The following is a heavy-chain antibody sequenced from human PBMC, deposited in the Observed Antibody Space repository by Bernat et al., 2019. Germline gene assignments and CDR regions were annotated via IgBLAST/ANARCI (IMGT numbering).Heavy chain of an antibody. Sequence: QVQLQQWGAGLLKPSETLSLTCAVYGGSFSGYYWSWIRQPPGKGLEWIGEINHSGSTNYNPSLKSRVTISVDTSKNQFSLKLSSVTAADTAVYYCASRGRYYDFWSGYSPYNWFDTWGQGTLVTVSS. CDR1: GGSFSGYY. J-gene: IGHJ5*02. CDR2: INHSGST. V-gene: IGHV4-34*01. CDR3: ASRGRYYDFWSGYSPYNWFDT. D-gene: IGHD3-3*01.